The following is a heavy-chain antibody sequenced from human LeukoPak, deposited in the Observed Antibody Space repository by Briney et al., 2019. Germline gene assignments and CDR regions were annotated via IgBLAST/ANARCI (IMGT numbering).Heavy chain of an antibody. D-gene: IGHD2-2*01. CDR1: GYTFTSYD. V-gene: IGHV1-8*03. J-gene: IGHJ4*02. CDR3: ARSLRRIVVVPAAMGY. Sequence: ASVEVSCKASGYTFTSYDINWVRQATGQGLEWMGWMNPNSGDTGYAQKFQGRVTITRNTSISTAYMELSSLRSEDTAVYYCARSLRRIVVVPAAMGYWGQGTLVTVSS. CDR2: MNPNSGDT.